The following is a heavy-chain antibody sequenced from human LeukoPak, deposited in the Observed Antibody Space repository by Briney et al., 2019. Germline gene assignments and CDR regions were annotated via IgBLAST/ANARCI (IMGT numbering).Heavy chain of an antibody. V-gene: IGHV3-73*01. Sequence: GGSLRLSCAASGFTFSGSPTHWVRQASGKGLEWVGRIRSKANGYATAYAASVRGRFTISRDDSKNTAYLQMNSLKTEDTAVYYCTSWGGIAVGYYMDVWGKGTTVTVSS. CDR1: GFTFSGSP. D-gene: IGHD6-19*01. CDR2: IRSKANGYAT. J-gene: IGHJ6*03. CDR3: TSWGGIAVGYYMDV.